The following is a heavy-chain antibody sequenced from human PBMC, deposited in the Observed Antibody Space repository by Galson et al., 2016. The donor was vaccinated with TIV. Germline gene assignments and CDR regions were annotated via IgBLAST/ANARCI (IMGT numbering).Heavy chain of an antibody. D-gene: IGHD3-3*01. Sequence: LRLSCAASEFTFTTYAMNWVRQAPGKGLEWVSSISFTGGSTYYADSVKGRFTVSRDNSKNTVYLQMNRLRTDDTATYFCAKDLVKTVFGAGSFDFWGQGTRLTVSS. J-gene: IGHJ4*02. CDR2: ISFTGGST. CDR3: AKDLVKTVFGAGSFDF. V-gene: IGHV3-23*01. CDR1: EFTFTTYA.